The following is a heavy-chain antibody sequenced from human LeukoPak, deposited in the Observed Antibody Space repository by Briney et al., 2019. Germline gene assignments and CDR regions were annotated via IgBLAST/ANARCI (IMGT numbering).Heavy chain of an antibody. V-gene: IGHV3-66*01. CDR1: AFTVSSNY. D-gene: IGHD6-13*01. Sequence: GGSLRLSCAASAFTVSSNYMSWVRQAPGKGLECVSVIYSGGGTYYADSVQGRFTISRDNSKNTLHLQMYSLRAEDTAVYYCARGAQLRYTSSWYFDYWGQGTLVTVSS. CDR3: ARGAQLRYTSSWYFDY. CDR2: IYSGGGT. J-gene: IGHJ4*02.